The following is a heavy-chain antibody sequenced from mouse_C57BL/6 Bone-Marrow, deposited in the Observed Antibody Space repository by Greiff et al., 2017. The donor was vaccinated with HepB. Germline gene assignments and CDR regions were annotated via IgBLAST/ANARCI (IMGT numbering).Heavy chain of an antibody. J-gene: IGHJ2*01. Sequence: QVQLQQSGAELARPGASVKMSCKASGYTFTSYTMHWVKQRPGQGLEWIGNINPSNGGTNYNEKFKSKATLTVDKSSSTAYMQLSSLTSEDSAVYYCARDYGSKYYFDYWGQGTTLTVSS. V-gene: IGHV1-53*01. CDR2: INPSNGGT. CDR1: GYTFTSYT. D-gene: IGHD1-1*01. CDR3: ARDYGSKYYFDY.